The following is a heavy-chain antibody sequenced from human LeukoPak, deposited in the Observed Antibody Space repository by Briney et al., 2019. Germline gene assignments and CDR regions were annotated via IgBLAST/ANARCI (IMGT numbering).Heavy chain of an antibody. CDR2: IYYSGST. D-gene: IGHD3-3*01. CDR3: ARGAPRYYDFWSGYPDY. CDR1: GGSISSYY. J-gene: IGHJ4*02. Sequence: PSETLSLTCTVPGGSISSYYWSWIRQPPGKGLEWIGYIYYSGSTNYNPSLKSRVTISVDTSKNQFSLKLSSVTAADTAVYYCARGAPRYYDFWSGYPDYWGQGTLVTVSS. V-gene: IGHV4-59*01.